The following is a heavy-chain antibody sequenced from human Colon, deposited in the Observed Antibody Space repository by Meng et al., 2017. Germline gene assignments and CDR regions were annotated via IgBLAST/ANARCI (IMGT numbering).Heavy chain of an antibody. D-gene: IGHD1-26*01. Sequence: SGTLSLTCTVSNISISTYYWSWIRQPPGKGLEWIGYMFYTGSTNYNPSLKGRVTMSVDTSKNQFSLKLSSVTAADTAMYFCARDPVGTTSFDAFDIWGQGTMVTVSS. V-gene: IGHV4-59*01. CDR1: NISISTYY. CDR3: ARDPVGTTSFDAFDI. J-gene: IGHJ3*02. CDR2: MFYTGST.